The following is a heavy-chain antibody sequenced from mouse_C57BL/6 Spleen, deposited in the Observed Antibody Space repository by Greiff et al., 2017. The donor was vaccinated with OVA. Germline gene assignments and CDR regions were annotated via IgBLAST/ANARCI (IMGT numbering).Heavy chain of an antibody. CDR1: GFTFSDYY. CDR2: INYDGSST. J-gene: IGHJ2*01. Sequence: EVHLVESEGGLVQPGSSMKLSCTASGFTFSDYYMAWVRQVPEKGLEWVANINYDGSSTYYLDSLKSRFIISRDNAKNILYLQMSSLKSEDTATYYCARGGGYDDGGFDYWGQGTTLTVSS. D-gene: IGHD2-2*01. CDR3: ARGGGYDDGGFDY. V-gene: IGHV5-16*01.